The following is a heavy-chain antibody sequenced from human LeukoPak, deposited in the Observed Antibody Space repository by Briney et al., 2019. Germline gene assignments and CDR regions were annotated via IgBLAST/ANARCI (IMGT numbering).Heavy chain of an antibody. CDR2: IIPILGIA. Sequence: SVKVSCKASGGTFSSYTISWMRQAPGQGLEWMGRIIPILGIANYAQKFQGRVTITADKSTSTAYMELSSLRSEDTAVYYCARPYCSSTSCSVSLGYWGQGTLVTVSS. J-gene: IGHJ4*02. V-gene: IGHV1-69*02. CDR1: GGTFSSYT. CDR3: ARPYCSSTSCSVSLGY. D-gene: IGHD2-2*01.